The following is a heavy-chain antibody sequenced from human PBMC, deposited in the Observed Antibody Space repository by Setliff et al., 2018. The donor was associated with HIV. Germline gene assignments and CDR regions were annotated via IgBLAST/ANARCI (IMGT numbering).Heavy chain of an antibody. CDR1: GYTLSELS. D-gene: IGHD2-15*01. CDR3: ARGTWPIGSHPYYYYMDV. J-gene: IGHJ6*03. Sequence: ASVKVSCKVYGYTLSELSIHWVRQAPGQGLEWMGGIIPMFEIANYAQKFLGRVTITADEPPGTAYMQLTSLRPDDTAVYYCARGTWPIGSHPYYYYMDVWGKGTTVTV. CDR2: IIPMFEIA. V-gene: IGHV1-69*13.